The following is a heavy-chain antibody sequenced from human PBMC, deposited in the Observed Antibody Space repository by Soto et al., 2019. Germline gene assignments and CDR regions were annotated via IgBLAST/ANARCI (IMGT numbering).Heavy chain of an antibody. Sequence: QVQLVESGGGVVQPGRSLRLSCAASAFTFSDYAMHWVRQAPGKGLEWVALISYDGSNEYYADSVKGRFTISRDNSKNXXYLQMNSLRAEDTAVYYCARPYGDYSNYYYYGMDVWGQGTTVTVSS. CDR1: AFTFSDYA. J-gene: IGHJ6*02. D-gene: IGHD4-17*01. CDR3: ARPYGDYSNYYYYGMDV. CDR2: ISYDGSNE. V-gene: IGHV3-30-3*01.